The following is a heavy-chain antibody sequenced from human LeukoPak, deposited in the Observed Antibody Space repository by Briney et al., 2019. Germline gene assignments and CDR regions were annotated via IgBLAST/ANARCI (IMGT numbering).Heavy chain of an antibody. CDR2: MNPNSGNT. CDR1: GYTFTSYD. CDR3: ARAPYRRVRSSGYWFDY. Sequence: ASVKVSCKASGYTFTSYDINWVRQAPGQGLEWMGWMNPNSGNTGYAQKFQGRVTMTRNTSISTAYMELSSLRSEDTAVYYCARAPYRRVRSSGYWFDYWGQGTLVTVSS. V-gene: IGHV1-8*01. J-gene: IGHJ4*02. D-gene: IGHD3-22*01.